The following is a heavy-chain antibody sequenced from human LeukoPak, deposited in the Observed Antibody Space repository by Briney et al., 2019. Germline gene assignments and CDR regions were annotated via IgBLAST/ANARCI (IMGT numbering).Heavy chain of an antibody. V-gene: IGHV4-59*01. J-gene: IGHJ5*02. CDR1: GGSISTYY. Sequence: SETLSLTCTASGGSISTYYWSWIRQPPGKALEWIGYIYYSGSTNYNPSLKSRVTISVDTSKKQFSLKLSSVTAADTAVYYCARGPKYYDILTGYAYNWFDPWGQGTLVTVSS. CDR3: ARGPKYYDILTGYAYNWFDP. D-gene: IGHD3-9*01. CDR2: IYYSGST.